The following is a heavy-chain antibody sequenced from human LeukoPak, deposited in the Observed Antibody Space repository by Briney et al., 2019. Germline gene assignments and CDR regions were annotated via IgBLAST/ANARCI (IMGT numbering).Heavy chain of an antibody. Sequence: SETLSLTCTVSGGSISSSSYYWGWIRQPPGKGLEWIGSIYYRGDTYYNPSLKSRVTISEDTSKNQFSLKLSSVTAADTAVYYCARVATVGYSSGWFPPSRRSAFDIWGQGTMVTVSS. D-gene: IGHD6-19*01. J-gene: IGHJ3*02. CDR1: GGSISSSSYY. CDR3: ARVATVGYSSGWFPPSRRSAFDI. V-gene: IGHV4-39*07. CDR2: IYYRGDT.